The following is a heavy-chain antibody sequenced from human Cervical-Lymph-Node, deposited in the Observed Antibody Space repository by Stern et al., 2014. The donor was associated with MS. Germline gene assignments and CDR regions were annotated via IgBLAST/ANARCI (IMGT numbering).Heavy chain of an antibody. J-gene: IGHJ4*02. D-gene: IGHD5-24*01. Sequence: QVQLVESGGGVVQPGTSLRLSCAASGFTFRSYGMHWVRQAPGQGLECVALVWYDGSTAYYTKSVKGRFTISRDNSNNTLFLQMNSLTAEDTAVYYCARGHIPYAYNYLFDYWGQGTLVTVSS. CDR3: ARGHIPYAYNYLFDY. CDR1: GFTFRSYG. V-gene: IGHV3-33*04. CDR2: VWYDGSTA.